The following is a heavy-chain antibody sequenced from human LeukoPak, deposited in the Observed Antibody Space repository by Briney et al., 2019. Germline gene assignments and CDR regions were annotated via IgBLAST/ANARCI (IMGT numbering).Heavy chain of an antibody. V-gene: IGHV3-30*04. CDR1: GFTFSSYA. CDR3: AREGALGDNPPLDY. D-gene: IGHD2-21*02. J-gene: IGHJ4*02. CDR2: ISYDGSNK. Sequence: PGGSLRLSCAASGFTFSSYATHWVRQAPGKGLEWVAVISYDGSNKYYADSVKGRFTISRDNSKNTLYLQMNSLRAEDTAVYYCAREGALGDNPPLDYWGQGTLVTVSS.